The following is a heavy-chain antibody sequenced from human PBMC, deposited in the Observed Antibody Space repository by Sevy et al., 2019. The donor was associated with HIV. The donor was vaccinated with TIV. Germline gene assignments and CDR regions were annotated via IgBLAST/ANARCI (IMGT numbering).Heavy chain of an antibody. D-gene: IGHD3-22*01. V-gene: IGHV1-24*01. J-gene: IGHJ3*02. CDR1: GYTLTELS. CDR2: FDPEDGET. Sequence: ASVKVSCKVSGYTLTELSIHWVRQAPGKGLEWMGGFDPEDGETIYAQKFQGRVTMTEDTSTDTAYMELSSLRSEDTAVYYCATSPDYYDSSRDAFHIWGQGTMVTVSS. CDR3: ATSPDYYDSSRDAFHI.